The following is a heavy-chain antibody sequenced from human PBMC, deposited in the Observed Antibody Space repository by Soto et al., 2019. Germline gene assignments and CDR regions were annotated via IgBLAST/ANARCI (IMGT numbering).Heavy chain of an antibody. Sequence: EVQLLESGGGLVQPGGSLRLFCAASRFTFRNFAMSWVRQALGKGLEWVSGISRSGDDTFYADSVKGRFTIFRDNSKNTLYLQMNSLRAEDTAIYYCGKDIYNFDWLLFDYWGQGTLVTVSS. CDR1: RFTFRNFA. CDR3: GKDIYNFDWLLFDY. CDR2: ISRSGDDT. V-gene: IGHV3-23*01. J-gene: IGHJ4*02. D-gene: IGHD3-9*01.